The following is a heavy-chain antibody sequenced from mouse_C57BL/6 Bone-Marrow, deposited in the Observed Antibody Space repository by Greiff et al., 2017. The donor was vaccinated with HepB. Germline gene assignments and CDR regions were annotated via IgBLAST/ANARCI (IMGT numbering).Heavy chain of an antibody. CDR3: AREGSTVVAGFDY. V-gene: IGHV1-85*01. CDR1: GYTFTSYD. D-gene: IGHD1-1*01. Sequence: VQRVESGPELVKPGASVKLSCKASGYTFTSYDINWVKQRPGQGLEWIGWIYPRDGSTKYNEKFKGKATLTVDTSSSTAYMELHSLTSEDSAVYFCAREGSTVVAGFDYWGQGTTLTVSS. J-gene: IGHJ2*01. CDR2: IYPRDGST.